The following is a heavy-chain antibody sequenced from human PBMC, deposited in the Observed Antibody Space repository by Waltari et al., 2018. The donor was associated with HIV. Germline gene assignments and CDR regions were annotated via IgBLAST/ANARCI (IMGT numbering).Heavy chain of an antibody. Sequence: EVPLVESGGGLVQPGGSLRLSCAASGFTFSSYWMHWVRQAPGKGLVWVSRINSDGTSTSYADSVKGRFTIARDNAKNTLYLQMNSLRVEDTAVYYCVREHSSGWYWAVDYWGQGTLVTVSS. V-gene: IGHV3-74*01. CDR1: GFTFSSYW. D-gene: IGHD6-19*01. J-gene: IGHJ4*02. CDR2: INSDGTST. CDR3: VREHSSGWYWAVDY.